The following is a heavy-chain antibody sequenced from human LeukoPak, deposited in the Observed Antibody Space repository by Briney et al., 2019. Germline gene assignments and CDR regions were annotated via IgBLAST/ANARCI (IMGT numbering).Heavy chain of an antibody. CDR2: IYYSGST. Sequence: SETLSLTCAVYGGSISSYYWSWIRQPPGKGLEWIGYIYYSGSTNYNPSLKSRVTISVDTSKNQFSLKLSSVTAADTAVYYCARVAAAGFYNWFDPWGQGTLVTVSS. CDR1: GGSISSYY. D-gene: IGHD6-13*01. V-gene: IGHV4-59*01. J-gene: IGHJ5*02. CDR3: ARVAAAGFYNWFDP.